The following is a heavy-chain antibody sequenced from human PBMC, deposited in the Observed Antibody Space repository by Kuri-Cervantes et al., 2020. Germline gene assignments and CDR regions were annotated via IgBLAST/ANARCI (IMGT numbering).Heavy chain of an antibody. J-gene: IGHJ4*02. CDR1: GFTFTSYG. Sequence: GESLKISCAASGFTFTSYGMNWVRQAPGKGLEWVSAISGSGGSTYYADSVKGRFTISRDNSKNTLYLQMNSLRADDTAVYYCARARDLSSSYYFDYWGQGTLVTVSS. CDR3: ARARDLSSSYYFDY. CDR2: ISGSGGST. D-gene: IGHD6-6*01. V-gene: IGHV3-23*01.